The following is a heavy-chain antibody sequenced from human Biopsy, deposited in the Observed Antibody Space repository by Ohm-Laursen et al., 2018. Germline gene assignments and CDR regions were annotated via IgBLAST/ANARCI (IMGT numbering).Heavy chain of an antibody. CDR1: GYSIIPSGPEN. Sequence: GTLSLTCTLSGYSIIPSGPENWSWIRQPPGQELQYIGFIYSGGNTNYNPSLRSRVTMSVDTSKNQFSLRLNSVTAADTAVYYCARGMRTTGWPYFDYWGQGILVTVSS. D-gene: IGHD2/OR15-2a*01. V-gene: IGHV4-61*01. CDR2: IYSGGNT. CDR3: ARGMRTTGWPYFDY. J-gene: IGHJ4*02.